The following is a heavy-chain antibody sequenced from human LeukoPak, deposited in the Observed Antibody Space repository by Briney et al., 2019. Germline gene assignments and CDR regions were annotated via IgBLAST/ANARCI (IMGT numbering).Heavy chain of an antibody. Sequence: SETLSLTCAVYGGSFSGYYWSWIRQPPGKGLEWIGEINHSGSTNYNPSLKSRVTISVDTSKNQFSLKLSSVTAADTAVYYCARGHIPTYYYDSSGYSAWXDPWGQGTLVTVSS. CDR1: GGSFSGYY. J-gene: IGHJ5*02. CDR3: ARGHIPTYYYDSSGYSAWXDP. D-gene: IGHD3-22*01. CDR2: INHSGST. V-gene: IGHV4-34*01.